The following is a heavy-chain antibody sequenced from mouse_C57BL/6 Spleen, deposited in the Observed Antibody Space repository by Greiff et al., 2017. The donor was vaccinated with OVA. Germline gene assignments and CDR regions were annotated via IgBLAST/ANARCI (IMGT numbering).Heavy chain of an antibody. V-gene: IGHV1-55*01. D-gene: IGHD1-1*01. CDR1: GYTFTSYW. Sequence: QVQLKQPGAELVKPGASVKMSCKASGYTFTSYWITWVKQRPGQGLEWIGDIYPGSGSTNYNEKFKSKATLTVDTSSSTAYMQLSSLTSEDSAVYYCARFITTVVRYFDYWGQGTTLTVSS. J-gene: IGHJ2*01. CDR3: ARFITTVVRYFDY. CDR2: IYPGSGST.